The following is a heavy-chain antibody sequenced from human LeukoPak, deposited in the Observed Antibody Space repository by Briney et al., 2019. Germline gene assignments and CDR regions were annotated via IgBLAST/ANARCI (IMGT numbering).Heavy chain of an antibody. CDR3: ARTGTHADYSDYDYYYYGMDV. CDR1: GGSVSSGSYY. Sequence: SETLSLTCTVSGGSVSSGSYYWSWIRQPPGKGLEWIGYIYYSGSTNYNPSLKGRVTISVDTSKNQFSLKLSSVTAADTAVYYCARTGTHADYSDYDYYYYGMDVWGQGTTVTVSS. J-gene: IGHJ6*02. V-gene: IGHV4-61*01. CDR2: IYYSGST. D-gene: IGHD4-11*01.